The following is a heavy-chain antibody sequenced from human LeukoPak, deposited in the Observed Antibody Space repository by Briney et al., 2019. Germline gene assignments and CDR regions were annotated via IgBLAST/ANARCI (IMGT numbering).Heavy chain of an antibody. CDR2: FDPEDGET. D-gene: IGHD6-19*01. CDR3: ATDPRSSGWQGNY. Sequence: ASVKVSCKVSGYTLTELSMHWVRQAPGKGLEWMGGFDPEDGETIYAQKFQGRVTMTEDTSTDTAYVELSSLRSEDTAVYYCATDPRSSGWQGNYWGQGTLVTVSS. V-gene: IGHV1-24*01. CDR1: GYTLTELS. J-gene: IGHJ4*02.